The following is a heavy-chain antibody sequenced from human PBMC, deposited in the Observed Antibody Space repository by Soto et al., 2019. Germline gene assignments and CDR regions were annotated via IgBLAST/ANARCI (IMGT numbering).Heavy chain of an antibody. J-gene: IGHJ4*02. CDR3: ARDRSGYYYVLDY. V-gene: IGHV1-69*13. Sequence: AVKVSCKSSGGTFSSYAISWVRQAPGQGLEWMGGIIPIFGTANYAQKFQGRVTITADESTSTAYMELSSLRSEDTAVYYCARDRSGYYYVLDYWGQGTLVTVSS. CDR1: GGTFSSYA. CDR2: IIPIFGTA. D-gene: IGHD3-22*01.